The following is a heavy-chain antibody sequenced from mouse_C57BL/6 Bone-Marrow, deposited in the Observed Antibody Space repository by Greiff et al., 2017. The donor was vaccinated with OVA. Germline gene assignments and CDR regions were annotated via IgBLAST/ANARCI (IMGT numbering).Heavy chain of an antibody. CDR3: TRGGVWLRRCFDY. Sequence: QVQLQQSGAELVRPGASVTLSCKASGYTFTDYEMHWVKQTPVHGLEWIGAIDPETGGTAYNQKFKGKAILTADKSSSTAYMELRSLTSEDSAVYYCTRGGVWLRRCFDYWGQGTTLTVSS. J-gene: IGHJ2*01. D-gene: IGHD2-2*01. V-gene: IGHV1-15*01. CDR2: IDPETGGT. CDR1: GYTFTDYE.